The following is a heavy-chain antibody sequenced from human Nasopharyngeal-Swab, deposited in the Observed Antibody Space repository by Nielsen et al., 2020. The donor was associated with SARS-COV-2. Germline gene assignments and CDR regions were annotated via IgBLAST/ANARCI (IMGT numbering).Heavy chain of an antibody. Sequence: SETLSLTCAVYGGSFSGYYWSWIRQPPGKGLEWIGEINHSGSTNYNPSLKSRVTISVDTSKNQFSLKLSSVTAADTAVYYCARGGWGIDGNNYYYYYGMDVWGQGTTVTVSS. J-gene: IGHJ6*02. D-gene: IGHD5-24*01. CDR1: GGSFSGYY. CDR2: INHSGST. V-gene: IGHV4-34*01. CDR3: ARGGWGIDGNNYYYYYGMDV.